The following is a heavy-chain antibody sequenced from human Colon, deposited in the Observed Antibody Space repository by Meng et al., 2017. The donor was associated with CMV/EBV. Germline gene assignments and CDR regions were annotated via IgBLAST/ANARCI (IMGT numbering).Heavy chain of an antibody. V-gene: IGHV2-5*02. Sequence: QITLKEAGPTLAKPTQTLTLTCTFSGFSLTTNVESVGWIRQPPGKALEWLALIHGGGTIQYRPSLQSRLTATRDTSKSQVVLTMTNLDPVDTATYYCVHRYSSSSGEVSWGQGIMVTVSS. CDR1: GFSLTTNVES. D-gene: IGHD6-6*01. J-gene: IGHJ5*02. CDR3: VHRYSSSSGEVS. CDR2: IHGGGTI.